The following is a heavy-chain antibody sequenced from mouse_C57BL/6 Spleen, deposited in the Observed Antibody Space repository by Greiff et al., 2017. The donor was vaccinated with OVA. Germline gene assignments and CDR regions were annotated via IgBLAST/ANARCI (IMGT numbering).Heavy chain of an antibody. Sequence: EVKLVESEGGLVQPGSSMKLSCTASGFTFSDYYMAWVRQVPEKGLEWVANINYDGSSTYYLDSLKSRFIISRDNAKNILYLQMSSLKSEDTATYYCAREGQLRTTYFDYWGQGTTLTVSP. CDR2: INYDGSST. D-gene: IGHD3-2*02. CDR3: AREGQLRTTYFDY. J-gene: IGHJ2*01. V-gene: IGHV5-16*01. CDR1: GFTFSDYY.